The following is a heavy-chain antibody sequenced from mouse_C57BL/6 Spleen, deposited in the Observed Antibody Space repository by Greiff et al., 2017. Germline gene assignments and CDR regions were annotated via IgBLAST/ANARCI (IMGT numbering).Heavy chain of an antibody. D-gene: IGHD1-3*01. CDR2: ILPGSGRT. CDR1: GYTFTGYW. CDR3: ALRDIRGYFDD. J-gene: IGHJ2*01. V-gene: IGHV1-9*01. Sequence: QVQLKQSGAELMKPGASVTLSCKAPGYTFTGYWIEWVKQRPGHGLEWIGEILPGSGRTNYNEKFKGKATFTADTSSNTAYMQLSSQTTEDSAIYYCALRDIRGYFDDWGQGTTLTVSS.